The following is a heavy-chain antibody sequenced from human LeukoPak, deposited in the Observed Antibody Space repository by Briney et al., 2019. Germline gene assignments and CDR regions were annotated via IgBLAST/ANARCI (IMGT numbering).Heavy chain of an antibody. Sequence: QTLSLTSAISGDSVSTNSASWNWIRQSPSRGLEWLGRTYYRSKWYNDYAVSVKTRITINPDTSKNQFSLQLNSVTPEDTAVYYCARVSSPWSPRDAFDIWGQGTMVTVSS. J-gene: IGHJ3*02. CDR3: ARVSSPWSPRDAFDI. CDR1: GDSVSTNSAS. D-gene: IGHD1-26*01. CDR2: TYYRSKWYN. V-gene: IGHV6-1*01.